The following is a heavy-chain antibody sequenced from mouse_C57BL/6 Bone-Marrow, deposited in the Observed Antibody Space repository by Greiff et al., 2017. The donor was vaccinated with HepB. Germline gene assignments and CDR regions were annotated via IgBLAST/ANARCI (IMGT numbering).Heavy chain of an antibody. CDR1: GFTFSSYA. J-gene: IGHJ4*01. D-gene: IGHD2-2*01. V-gene: IGHV5-4*01. CDR3: ARDGVTGSAMDY. Sequence: VQRVESGGGLVKPGGSLKLSCAASGFTFSSYAMSWVRQTPEKRLEWVATISDGGSYTYYPDNVKGRFTISRDNAKNNLYLQMSHLKSEDTAMYYCARDGVTGSAMDYWGQGTSVTVSS. CDR2: ISDGGSYT.